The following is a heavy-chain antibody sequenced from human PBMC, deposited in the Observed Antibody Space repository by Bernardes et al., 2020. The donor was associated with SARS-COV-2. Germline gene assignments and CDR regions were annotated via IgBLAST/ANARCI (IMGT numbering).Heavy chain of an antibody. V-gene: IGHV4-59*01. CDR2: ISSTGST. J-gene: IGHJ4*02. CDR3: ARGGASSRYFDF. Sequence: ETLSLTCTVSGASISDFWSWIRQPPGKGLEWIGFISSTGSTNYNPSLKSRVTMSIDTSKNHFSLNLNSVTAADTAMYYCARGGASSRYFDFWGQGVLVTVSS. D-gene: IGHD6-13*01. CDR1: GASISDF.